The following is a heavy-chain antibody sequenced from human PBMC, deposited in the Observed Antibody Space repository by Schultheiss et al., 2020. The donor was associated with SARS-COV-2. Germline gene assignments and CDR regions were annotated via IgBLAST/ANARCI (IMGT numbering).Heavy chain of an antibody. CDR3: ARDRGYDILTGYYNGWFDP. V-gene: IGHV3-21*01. CDR1: GFTFSSYS. J-gene: IGHJ5*02. Sequence: GESLKISCAASGFTFSSYSMNWVRQAPGKGLEWVSSISSSSSYIYYADSVKGRFTISRDNAKNSLYLQMNSLRAEDTAVYYCARDRGYDILTGYYNGWFDPWGQGTLVTVSS. CDR2: ISSSSSYI. D-gene: IGHD3-9*01.